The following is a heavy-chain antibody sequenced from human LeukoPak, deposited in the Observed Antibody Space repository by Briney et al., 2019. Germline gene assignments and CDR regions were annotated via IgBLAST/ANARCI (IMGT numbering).Heavy chain of an antibody. CDR2: ISYDGSDK. CDR3: ARDGGYCSSTSCYEAYFDY. Sequence: GRSLRLSCVASGFTFSNYGMHWVRQAPGKGLEWVAVISYDGSDKHYADSVKGRSTISRDNSKNTLYLQMNSLRAEDTAVYYCARDGGYCSSTSCYEAYFDYWGQGTLVTVSS. J-gene: IGHJ4*02. CDR1: GFTFSNYG. V-gene: IGHV3-30*03. D-gene: IGHD2-2*01.